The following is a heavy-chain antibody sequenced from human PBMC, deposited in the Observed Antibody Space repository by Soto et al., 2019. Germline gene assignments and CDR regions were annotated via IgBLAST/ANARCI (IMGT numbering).Heavy chain of an antibody. D-gene: IGHD2-21*02. V-gene: IGHV4-31*03. J-gene: IGHJ5*02. CDR3: ARNESDKGWFDP. CDR2: IYYIGTT. CDR1: GGSLNSGNDYWKYY. Sequence: QVQLQESGPGLVKPSQTLSLTCTVSGGSLNSGNDYWKYYWRWIRQQPGKGLEWIGNIYYIGTTDYNTSLRSRVTISVDRSQNQISLTLRSVTAADTAVYYCARNESDKGWFDPWGQGIQVTVSS.